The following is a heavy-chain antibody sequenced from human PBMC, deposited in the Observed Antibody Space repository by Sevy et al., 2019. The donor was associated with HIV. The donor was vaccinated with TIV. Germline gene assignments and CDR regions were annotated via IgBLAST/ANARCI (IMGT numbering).Heavy chain of an antibody. D-gene: IGHD6-13*01. CDR1: GGSFSGYY. CDR3: ARDRNLVAAAGSNRGIFNY. V-gene: IGHV4-34*01. CDR2: INHSGST. Sequence: SETLSLTCAVYGGSFSGYYWSWIRQPPGKGLEWIGEINHSGSTNYNPSLKSRVTISVDTSKNQFSLKLSSVTAADTAVYYCARDRNLVAAAGSNRGIFNYWGQRALVTVSS. J-gene: IGHJ4*02.